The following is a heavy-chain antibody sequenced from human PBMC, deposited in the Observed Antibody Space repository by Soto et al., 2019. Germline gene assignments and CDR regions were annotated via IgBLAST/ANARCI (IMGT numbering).Heavy chain of an antibody. CDR3: ARDVPGSGVPFWDY. CDR1: GYTFTHYG. D-gene: IGHD2-15*01. V-gene: IGHV1-18*04. Sequence: QIQLVQSGAEMKKPGASVKVSCKPSGYTFTHYGVSWLRQAPGQGLEWMGWISAYNGNTDYAHKFQGRVALTTDTSTSTSYMELRGLSPDATAVYYCARDVPGSGVPFWDYWGQGTLVTVSS. CDR2: ISAYNGNT. J-gene: IGHJ4*02.